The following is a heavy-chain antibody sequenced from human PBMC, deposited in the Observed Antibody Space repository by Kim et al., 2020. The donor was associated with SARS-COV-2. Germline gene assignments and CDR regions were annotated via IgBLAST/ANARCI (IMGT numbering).Heavy chain of an antibody. CDR1: GFTFGDYA. J-gene: IGHJ5*02. Sequence: GGSLRLSCTASGFTFGDYAMSWVRQAPGKGLEWVGFIRSKAYGGTTEYAASVKGRFTISRDDSKSIAYLQMNSLKTEDTAVYYCTVEGYSSSWYSPNWFDPWGQGTLVTVSS. CDR2: IRSKAYGGTT. CDR3: TVEGYSSSWYSPNWFDP. V-gene: IGHV3-49*04. D-gene: IGHD6-13*01.